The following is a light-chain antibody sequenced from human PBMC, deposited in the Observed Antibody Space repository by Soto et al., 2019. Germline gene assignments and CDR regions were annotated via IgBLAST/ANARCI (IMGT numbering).Light chain of an antibody. CDR2: DAS. Sequence: DIQMTQSPSTLSASVGDRVTITCRASQSISSWLAWYQQKPGKAPKLLIYDASSLASGVPSRFSGSGSGTEFTLTISSLQPDDFATYYCQQYNSSVFTFGPGNKVDIK. CDR3: QQYNSSVFT. CDR1: QSISSW. V-gene: IGKV1-5*01. J-gene: IGKJ3*01.